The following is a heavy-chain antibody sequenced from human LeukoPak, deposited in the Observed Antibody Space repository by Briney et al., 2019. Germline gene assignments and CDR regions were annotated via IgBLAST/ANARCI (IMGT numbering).Heavy chain of an antibody. J-gene: IGHJ4*02. CDR1: GFSFSSYT. Sequence: GGSLRLSCAASGFSFSSYTMNWVRQAPGMGLEWVSSISTSSTYIYYADSVKGRFTISRDNAKNSLYLQMNSLRAEDTAVYYCANQGGDIVVVANYWGQGTLVTVSS. V-gene: IGHV3-21*04. D-gene: IGHD2-15*01. CDR3: ANQGGDIVVVANY. CDR2: ISTSSTYI.